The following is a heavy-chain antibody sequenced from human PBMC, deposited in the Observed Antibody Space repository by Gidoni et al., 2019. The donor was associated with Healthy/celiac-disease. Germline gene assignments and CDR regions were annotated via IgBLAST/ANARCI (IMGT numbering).Heavy chain of an antibody. V-gene: IGHV4-34*01. CDR1: GGSFSGYY. CDR3: ARGKGRRFEVYYGMDV. Sequence: QVQLQQWGAGLLKPSETLSLTCAVYGGSFSGYYWSWIRQPPGKGLEWIGEINHSGSTNYNPSLKSRVTISVDTSKNQFSLKLSSVTAADTAVYYCARGKGRRFEVYYGMDVWGQGTTVPVSS. CDR2: INHSGST. D-gene: IGHD3-16*01. J-gene: IGHJ6*02.